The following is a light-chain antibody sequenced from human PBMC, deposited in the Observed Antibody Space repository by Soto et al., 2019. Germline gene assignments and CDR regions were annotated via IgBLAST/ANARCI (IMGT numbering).Light chain of an antibody. V-gene: IGKV1-9*01. J-gene: IGKJ4*01. CDR1: QGIGSY. CDR2: AAS. CDR3: QQINNYPLT. Sequence: DIQLTQSPSFLSASLGDRVTITCRASQGIGSYLAWYQQKPGKAPRLLIYAASTLQSGVPSRFRGSGSDTEFTLTISSLQHEDFATYYCQQINNYPLTFGGGTKVDIK.